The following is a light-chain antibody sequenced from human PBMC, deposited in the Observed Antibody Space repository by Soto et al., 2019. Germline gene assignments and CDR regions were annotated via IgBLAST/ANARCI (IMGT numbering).Light chain of an antibody. V-gene: IGKV3-20*01. Sequence: TQSPSSLSASVGDRVTITCRTSQPISDYLNWYQQKPGQAPRLLIYGASSRATGIPDRFSGSGSGTDFTLSISRLEVEDFAVYHCQQYGNAPITFGQGTRLEIK. J-gene: IGKJ5*01. CDR2: GAS. CDR3: QQYGNAPIT. CDR1: QPISDY.